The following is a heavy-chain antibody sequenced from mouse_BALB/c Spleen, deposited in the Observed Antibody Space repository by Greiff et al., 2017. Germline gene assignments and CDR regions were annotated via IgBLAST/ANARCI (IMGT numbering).Heavy chain of an antibody. V-gene: IGHV5-6-4*01. CDR2: ISSGGSYT. CDR1: GFTFSSYT. J-gene: IGHJ3*01. Sequence: EVNLVESGGGLVKPGGSLKLSCAASGFTFSSYTMSWVRQTPEKRLEWVATISSGGSYTYYPDSVKGRFTISRDNAKNTLYLQMSSLKSEDTAMYYCTRDDGYPAWFAYWGQGTLVTVSA. D-gene: IGHD2-3*01. CDR3: TRDDGYPAWFAY.